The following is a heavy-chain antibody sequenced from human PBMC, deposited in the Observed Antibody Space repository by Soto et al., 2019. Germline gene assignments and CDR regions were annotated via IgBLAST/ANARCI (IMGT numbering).Heavy chain of an antibody. CDR1: GGSISSGDYY. Sequence: QVQLQESGPGLVKPSQTLSLTCTVSGGSISSGDYYWSWIRQPPGKGLEWIGYIYYSGSTYYNPSLKSRVTISVDTSKNQFSLKLSSVTAADTAVYYCARKYCSSTSCPTYYYYYGMDVWGQGTTVTVSS. CDR2: IYYSGST. J-gene: IGHJ6*02. D-gene: IGHD2-2*01. CDR3: ARKYCSSTSCPTYYYYYGMDV. V-gene: IGHV4-30-4*01.